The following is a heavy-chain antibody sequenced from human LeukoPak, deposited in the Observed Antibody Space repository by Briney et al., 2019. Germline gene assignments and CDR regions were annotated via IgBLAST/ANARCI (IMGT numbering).Heavy chain of an antibody. Sequence: PGGSLRLSCAASGFTFSSYEMNWGRQGPGKGLGWDSYMDSGSSIDYADSVKRLFTISKDNAKTSLYLQMNSLRGEDTAVYYCARARFGYGTLFDYWGQGTLVTVSS. J-gene: IGHJ4*02. CDR1: GFTFSSYE. D-gene: IGHD5-18*01. V-gene: IGHV3-48*03. CDR2: MDSGSSI. CDR3: ARARFGYGTLFDY.